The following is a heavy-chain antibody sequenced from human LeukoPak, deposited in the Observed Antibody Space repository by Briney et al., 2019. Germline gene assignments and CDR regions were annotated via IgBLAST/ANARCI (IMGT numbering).Heavy chain of an antibody. J-gene: IGHJ6*02. V-gene: IGHV4-61*02. CDR1: GGSISSGSYY. CDR3: ARDPIVVVPAAILGNYYYGMDV. Sequence: SETLSLTCTVSGGSISSGSYYWSWTQQPAGKGLEWIGRIYTSGSTNYNPSLKSRVTISVDTSKNQFSLKLSSVTAADTAVYYCARDPIVVVPAAILGNYYYGMDVWGQGTTVTVSS. D-gene: IGHD2-2*02. CDR2: IYTSGST.